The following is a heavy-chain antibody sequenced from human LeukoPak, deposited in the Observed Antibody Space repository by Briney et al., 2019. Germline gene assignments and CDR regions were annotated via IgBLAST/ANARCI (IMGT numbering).Heavy chain of an antibody. V-gene: IGHV3-74*01. CDR3: ARDLNWGQVDY. CDR1: GFTFSGHW. Sequence: GGSLRLSCAASGFTFSGHWMYWLRQAPGKGLAWVSRINGDGSATNYSGSMKGRFTISRDNARNIVYLQMNSLREDDTAVYYCARDLNWGQVDYWGQGTLVTVSS. CDR2: INGDGSAT. D-gene: IGHD7-27*01. J-gene: IGHJ4*02.